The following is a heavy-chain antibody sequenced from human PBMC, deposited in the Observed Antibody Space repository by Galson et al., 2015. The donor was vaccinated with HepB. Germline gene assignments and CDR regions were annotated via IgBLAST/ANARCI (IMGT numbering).Heavy chain of an antibody. J-gene: IGHJ5*02. CDR2: ISYDGSNT. CDR3: AKDIFDRGGFFYLPES. V-gene: IGHV3-30*18. Sequence: SLRLSCAASGFIFSDYNMHWVRQAPGKGLEWLAVISYDGSNTFYLDSVEGRFTVSRDSSKNTLFLQMSSLRPEDTAMYYCAKDIFDRGGFFYLPESWGQGTLVTVSS. CDR1: GFIFSDYN. D-gene: IGHD2-21*01.